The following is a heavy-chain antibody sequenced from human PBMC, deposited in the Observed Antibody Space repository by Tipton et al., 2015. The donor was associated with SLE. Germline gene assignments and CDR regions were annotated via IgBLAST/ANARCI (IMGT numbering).Heavy chain of an antibody. Sequence: SLRLSCTASGLTSGDFAMSWVRQAPGRGLEWVGSLKNKAHGGTANYAASVEGRFTISRDESKSIAFLQMNSLIIEDTAVYYCTLTPTLIVAGLGDSWGQGTLVTVSS. D-gene: IGHD2/OR15-2a*01. J-gene: IGHJ4*02. CDR3: TLTPTLIVAGLGDS. CDR2: LKNKAHGGTA. CDR1: GLTSGDFA. V-gene: IGHV3-49*04.